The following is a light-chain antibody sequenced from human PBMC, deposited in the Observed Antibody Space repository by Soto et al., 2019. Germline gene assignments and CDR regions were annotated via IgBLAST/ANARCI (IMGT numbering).Light chain of an antibody. CDR2: DAS. Sequence: DIGMRDPTSTTSAFLGDTVTFTCLSSQSVSGWLAWYQQKPVVAPKLLIYDASALPRGVPSRFSGSGSGTKFTLTIASLEPDDFATYYCQQYETFSGTFGPGTKVDIK. J-gene: IGKJ1*01. CDR3: QQYETFSGT. CDR1: QSVSGW. V-gene: IGKV1-5*01.